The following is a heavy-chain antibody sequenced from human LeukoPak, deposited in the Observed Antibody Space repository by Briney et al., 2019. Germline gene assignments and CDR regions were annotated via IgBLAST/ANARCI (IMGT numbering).Heavy chain of an antibody. CDR2: ISGSGGST. V-gene: IGHV3-23*01. D-gene: IGHD5-12*01. J-gene: IGHJ4*02. CDR1: GFTFSIYA. Sequence: GGSLRLSCAASGFTFSIYAMSWVRQAPGKGLEWVSAISGSGGSTYYADSVKGRLTISRDNSKNTLYLQMNSLRAEDTAVYYCAKETSRTNSGYDYYFGGQGTLVTVSS. CDR3: AKETSRTNSGYDYYF.